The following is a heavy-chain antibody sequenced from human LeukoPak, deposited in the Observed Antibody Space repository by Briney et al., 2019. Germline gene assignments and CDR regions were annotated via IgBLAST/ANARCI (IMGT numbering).Heavy chain of an antibody. D-gene: IGHD2-2*01. CDR3: ARVRYCSSTSCYEMVDFDY. V-gene: IGHV4-59*08. CDR2: IYYSGST. CDR1: GGSISRYY. J-gene: IGHJ4*02. Sequence: PSETLSLTCTVSGGSISRYYWIWLRQPPGKGLEWIGYIYYSGSTNYNPSLKSRVTISVDTSKNQVSLKLSSVTAADTAVYYCARVRYCSSTSCYEMVDFDYWGQGTLVTVSS.